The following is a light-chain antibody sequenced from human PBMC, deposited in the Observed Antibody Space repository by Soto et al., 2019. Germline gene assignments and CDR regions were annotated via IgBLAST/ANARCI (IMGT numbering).Light chain of an antibody. CDR3: QQYGSSQYT. V-gene: IGKV3-20*01. Sequence: EIVLTQSPGTLSLSPGERATLSCRASQSVNNNYLAWYQQKPGQAPRLLIYGASSRATGIPDRFSGSGSGIDFILTISRLEPEDFAVYYCQQYGSSQYTFGQGTKLEIK. CDR2: GAS. CDR1: QSVNNNY. J-gene: IGKJ2*01.